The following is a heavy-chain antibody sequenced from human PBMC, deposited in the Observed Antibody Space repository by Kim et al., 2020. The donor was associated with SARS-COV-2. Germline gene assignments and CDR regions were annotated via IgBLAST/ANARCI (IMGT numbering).Heavy chain of an antibody. D-gene: IGHD4-17*01. CDR3: ARDYYGGNPGFGY. Sequence: ASVKVSCKASGYTFTGYYMHWVRQAPGQGLEWMGWINPNSGGTNYAQKFQGRVTMTRDTSISTAYMELSRLRSDDTAVYYCARDYYGGNPGFGYWGQGTLVTVSS. J-gene: IGHJ4*02. CDR2: INPNSGGT. V-gene: IGHV1-2*02. CDR1: GYTFTGYY.